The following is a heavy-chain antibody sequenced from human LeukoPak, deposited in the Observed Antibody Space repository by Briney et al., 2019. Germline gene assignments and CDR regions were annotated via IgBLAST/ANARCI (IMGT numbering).Heavy chain of an antibody. CDR3: ARGKYYAMDV. CDR1: GFTFSSYW. V-gene: IGHV3-74*01. J-gene: IGHJ6*02. D-gene: IGHD4-23*01. Sequence: GGSLRLSCADSGFTFSSYWMHWVRQAPGKGLVWVSRINNDGSITSYADSVMGRFTISRDNAKNTLYLQMNSLRGEDTAVYYCARGKYYAMDVWGQGTTVTVSS. CDR2: INNDGSIT.